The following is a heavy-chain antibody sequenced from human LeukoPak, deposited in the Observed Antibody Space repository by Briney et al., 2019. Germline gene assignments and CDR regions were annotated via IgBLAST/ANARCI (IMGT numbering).Heavy chain of an antibody. V-gene: IGHV4-34*01. Sequence: SETLSLTCAVYGGSFSNYYWTWIRQTPGKGQEWIGEISHTGDITNYNPSLKSRVTISVDSAKKQFSLKVTSVPAADTGVYYCARVPDITARPCDSWGPGTLVTVSS. D-gene: IGHD1-1*01. CDR3: ARVPDITARPCDS. J-gene: IGHJ4*02. CDR2: ISHTGDIT. CDR1: GGSFSNYY.